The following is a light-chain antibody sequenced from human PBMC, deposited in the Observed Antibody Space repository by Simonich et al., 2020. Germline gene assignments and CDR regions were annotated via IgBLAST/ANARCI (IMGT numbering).Light chain of an antibody. Sequence: SYELTQPPSVSVSPGQTARITCSGDALPKQYAYWYQQKPGQAPVLVIYKDRERPAGIPERVSGSSAGTTVTLTISGVQAEDEADYYCQSADSSGTYKVVFGGGTKLTVL. CDR3: QSADSSGTYKVV. CDR1: ALPKQY. V-gene: IGLV3-25*03. CDR2: KDR. J-gene: IGLJ2*01.